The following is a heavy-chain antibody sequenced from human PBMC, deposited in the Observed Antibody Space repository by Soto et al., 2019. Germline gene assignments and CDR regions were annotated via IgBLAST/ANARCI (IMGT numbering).Heavy chain of an antibody. CDR2: ISSSGSTK. V-gene: IGHV3-48*03. Sequence: PGGSLRLSCAASGFTFSSYEMNWVRQAPGKGLEWVSYISSSGSTKYYADSVKGRFTISRDNAKNSLYLQMNSLRAEDTAVYYCARDRGDRLDNWGQGTLVTVSS. J-gene: IGHJ4*02. CDR1: GFTFSSYE. D-gene: IGHD2-21*02. CDR3: ARDRGDRLDN.